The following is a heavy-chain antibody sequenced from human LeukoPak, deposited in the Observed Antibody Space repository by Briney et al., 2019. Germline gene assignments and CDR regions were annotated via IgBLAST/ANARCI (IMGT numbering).Heavy chain of an antibody. CDR1: ADSLSSGGHY. D-gene: IGHD3-10*01. J-gene: IGHJ4*02. CDR2: IHHSGSS. CDR3: ARGGNRFGGFYFDY. V-gene: IGHV4-31*03. Sequence: KTSQTLSLTCTVSADSLSSGGHYWAWIRQLPGKGLESIGFIHHSGSSRHNPSLKDRVAISVDASRKQFALRLSSVTAADTAIYYCARGGNRFGGFYFDYWGQGIQVIVSS.